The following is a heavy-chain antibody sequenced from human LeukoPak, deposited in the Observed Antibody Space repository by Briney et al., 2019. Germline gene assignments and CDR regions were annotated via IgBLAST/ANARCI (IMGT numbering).Heavy chain of an antibody. CDR1: GFTFSGFW. CDR2: IQQDGIEK. J-gene: IGHJ4*02. Sequence: PGGSLRLSCAASGFTFSGFWMSWVRQPPGKGLEWVANIQQDGIEKYYVDSVKGRFTISRDNAKNSLFLQMNSLRAEDTAVYYCARDYYYDTNEDYWGQGTLVTVSS. CDR3: ARDYYYDTNEDY. V-gene: IGHV3-7*03. D-gene: IGHD3-22*01.